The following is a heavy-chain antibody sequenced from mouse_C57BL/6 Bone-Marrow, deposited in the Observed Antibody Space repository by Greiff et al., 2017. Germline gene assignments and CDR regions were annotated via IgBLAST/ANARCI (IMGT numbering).Heavy chain of an antibody. CDR2: IDPEDGDT. J-gene: IGHJ2*01. Sequence: VQLKESGAELVKPGASVKLSCTASGFNIKDYYIHWVKQRTEQGLEWIGRIDPEDGDTKYAPKFQDKATITADTSANTAYLQLSSLTSEDTAVYYCTRSLIYYGTNYWGQGTTLTVSS. D-gene: IGHD1-1*01. V-gene: IGHV14-2*01. CDR3: TRSLIYYGTNY. CDR1: GFNIKDYY.